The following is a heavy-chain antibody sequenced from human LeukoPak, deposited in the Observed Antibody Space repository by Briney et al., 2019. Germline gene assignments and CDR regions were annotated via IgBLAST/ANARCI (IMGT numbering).Heavy chain of an antibody. J-gene: IGHJ4*02. V-gene: IGHV3-23*01. CDR1: GFIFSNYA. CDR2: ISNSGDAT. Sequence: GGSLRLSCAGSGFIFSNYAMSWVRQAPGQGLEWVSTISNSGDATFYADAVRGRFTISRDNSKNTLYLQMYSLRAEDTAIYYCAKAPPYTKYFDYWGQGTLLTVSS. D-gene: IGHD1-1*01. CDR3: AKAPPYTKYFDY.